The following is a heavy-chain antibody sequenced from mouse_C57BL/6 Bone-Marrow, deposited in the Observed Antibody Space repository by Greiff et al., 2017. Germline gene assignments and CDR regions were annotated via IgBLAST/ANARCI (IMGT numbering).Heavy chain of an antibody. CDR1: GYTFTGYW. D-gene: IGHD1-1*01. V-gene: IGHV1-9*01. J-gene: IGHJ2*01. Sequence: QVQLKESGAELMKPGASVKLSCKATGYTFTGYWIEWVKQRPGHGLEWIGEILPGSGSTNYNEKFKGKATFTADTSSNTANMQLSILTTEDSAIYYCARLNTTVYYFDYWGQGTTLTVSS. CDR3: ARLNTTVYYFDY. CDR2: ILPGSGST.